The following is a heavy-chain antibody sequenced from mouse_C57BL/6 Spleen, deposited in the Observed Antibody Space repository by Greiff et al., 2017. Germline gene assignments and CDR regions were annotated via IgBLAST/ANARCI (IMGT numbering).Heavy chain of an antibody. Sequence: ESGPGLVKPSQSLSLTCSVTGYSITSGYYWNWIRQFPGNKREWMGYISYDGSNNYNPSLKNRISITRDTSKNQFFLKLNSVTSEDTATYYCAKGSYDGYSYFDYWGQGTTLTVSS. CDR2: ISYDGSN. CDR3: AKGSYDGYSYFDY. V-gene: IGHV3-6*01. CDR1: GYSITSGYY. D-gene: IGHD2-3*01. J-gene: IGHJ2*01.